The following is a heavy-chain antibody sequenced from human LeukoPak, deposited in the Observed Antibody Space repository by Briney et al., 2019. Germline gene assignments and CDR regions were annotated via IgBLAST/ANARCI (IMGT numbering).Heavy chain of an antibody. Sequence: PSETLSLTCAVYGGSFSGYYWSWIRQPPGKGLEWIGEINHSGSTNYDPSLKSRVTISVDTSKNQFSLKLSSVTAADTAVYYCARRRLRSGIDYWGQGTLVTVSS. J-gene: IGHJ4*02. CDR3: ARRRLRSGIDY. D-gene: IGHD5/OR15-5a*01. CDR1: GGSFSGYY. V-gene: IGHV4-34*01. CDR2: INHSGST.